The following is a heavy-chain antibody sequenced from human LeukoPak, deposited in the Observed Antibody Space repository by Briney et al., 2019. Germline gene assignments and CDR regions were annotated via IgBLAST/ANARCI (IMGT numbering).Heavy chain of an antibody. D-gene: IGHD5-12*01. CDR3: ARGMPEGYSGYDCFDY. CDR2: IYPGDTDI. CDR1: GYSFTTSW. V-gene: IGHV5-51*01. J-gene: IGHJ4*02. Sequence: GESLMISCKGLGYSFTTSWIGWVRQMPGKGLEWMGIIYPGDTDIKYSPSLQGQVTISADKSLRTAYLQWSSLKVSDTAMYSCARGMPEGYSGYDCFDYWGQGTLVTVSS.